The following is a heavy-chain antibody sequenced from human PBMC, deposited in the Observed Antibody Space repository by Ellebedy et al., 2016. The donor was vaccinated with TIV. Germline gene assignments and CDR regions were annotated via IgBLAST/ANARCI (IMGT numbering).Heavy chain of an antibody. D-gene: IGHD3-16*01. CDR3: ARRLKMFGALDH. V-gene: IGHV5-51*01. CDR2: IYPGDSDT. CDR1: GYHFSNYW. J-gene: IGHJ4*02. Sequence: GESLKISXKGSGYHFSNYWIGWVRQMPGKSLEWMGIIYPGDSDTRYSPSFQGHVTISADKSTRTAYLHLSNLRPSDTGIYYCARRLKMFGALDHWGQGTQVTVSS.